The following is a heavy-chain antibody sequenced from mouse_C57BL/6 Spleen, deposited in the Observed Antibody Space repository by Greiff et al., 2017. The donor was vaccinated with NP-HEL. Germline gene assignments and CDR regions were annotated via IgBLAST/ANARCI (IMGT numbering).Heavy chain of an antibody. J-gene: IGHJ2*01. CDR1: GYSITSDY. Sequence: EVQLQESRPGLAKPSQTLSLTCSVTGYSITSDYWNWIRKFPGNKLEYMGYISYSGSTYYNPSLKSRISITQDTSKNQYYLKLNSVTTEDTATYYCARYQATIYGNYAHYFDYWGQGTTLTVSS. CDR2: ISYSGST. V-gene: IGHV3-8*01. CDR3: ARYQATIYGNYAHYFDY. D-gene: IGHD2-1*01.